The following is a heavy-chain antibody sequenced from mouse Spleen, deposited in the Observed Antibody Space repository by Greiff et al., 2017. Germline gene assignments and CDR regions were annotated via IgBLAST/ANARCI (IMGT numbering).Heavy chain of an antibody. CDR3: TYYEWFAY. D-gene: IGHD1-1*01. J-gene: IGHJ3*01. CDR1: GFTFSNYW. Sequence: EVKLMESGGGLVQPGGSMKLSCVASGFTFSNYWMNWVRQSPEKGLEWVAQIRLKSDNYATHYAESVKGRFTISRDDSKSSVYLQMNNLRAEDTGIYYCTYYEWFAYWGQGTLVTVSA. V-gene: IGHV6-3*01. CDR2: IRLKSDNYAT.